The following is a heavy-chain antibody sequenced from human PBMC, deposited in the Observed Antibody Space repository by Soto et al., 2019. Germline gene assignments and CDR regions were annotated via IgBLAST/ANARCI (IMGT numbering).Heavy chain of an antibody. CDR3: TSLIVVVPAAITDAFDI. Sequence: GGSLRLSCTASGFTLGDYAMSWVRQAPGKGLEWVGFIRSKAYGGTTEYAASVKGRFTISRDDSKSIAYLQMNSLKTEDTAVYYCTSLIVVVPAAITDAFDIWGQGTMVTVSS. V-gene: IGHV3-49*04. J-gene: IGHJ3*02. CDR1: GFTLGDYA. D-gene: IGHD2-2*02. CDR2: IRSKAYGGTT.